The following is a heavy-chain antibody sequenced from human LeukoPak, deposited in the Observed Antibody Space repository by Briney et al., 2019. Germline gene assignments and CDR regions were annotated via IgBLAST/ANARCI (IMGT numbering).Heavy chain of an antibody. CDR3: ARDRWAYGSGSYYDY. D-gene: IGHD3-10*01. V-gene: IGHV3-48*02. CDR2: INDKNTI. Sequence: GGSLRLSCAASGFTFSTYSFNWVRQAPGKGLEWVAFINDKNTIYYADSVKGRFTISRDNAKNSLYLQMNSLRDEDTAVYYCARDRWAYGSGSYYDYWGQGTLVTVSS. CDR1: GFTFSTYS. J-gene: IGHJ4*02.